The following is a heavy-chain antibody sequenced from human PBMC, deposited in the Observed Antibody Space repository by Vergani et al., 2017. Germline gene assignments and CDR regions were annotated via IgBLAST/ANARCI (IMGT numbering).Heavy chain of an antibody. Sequence: QVQLEESGPGLVKPSETLSLTCTVSGGSFNTYYWSWIRQSPGKGLEWIGYIYYSGSTNYNPSLKSRVTISVDTSKNQFSLKLSSVTAADTAVYYCARAGGDCSGGSCLYMSGYYYYGMDVWGQGTTVTVSS. CDR3: ARAGGDCSGGSCLYMSGYYYYGMDV. D-gene: IGHD2-15*01. CDR1: GGSFNTYY. CDR2: IYYSGST. J-gene: IGHJ6*02. V-gene: IGHV4-59*13.